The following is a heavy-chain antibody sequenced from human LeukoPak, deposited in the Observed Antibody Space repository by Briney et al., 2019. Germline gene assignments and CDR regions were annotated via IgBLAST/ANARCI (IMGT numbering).Heavy chain of an antibody. J-gene: IGHJ5*02. CDR2: IYYSGST. CDR1: GGSISSGDYY. CDR3: AREFWVANAPGSWFDP. Sequence: SETLSLTCTVSGGSISSGDYYWSWIRQPPGKGLEWIGYIYYSGSTYYNPSLKSRVTISVDTSKNQFSLKLTSMTLADTAVYYCAREFWVANAPGSWFDPWGQGIPVTVSS. D-gene: IGHD3-16*01. V-gene: IGHV4-30-4*01.